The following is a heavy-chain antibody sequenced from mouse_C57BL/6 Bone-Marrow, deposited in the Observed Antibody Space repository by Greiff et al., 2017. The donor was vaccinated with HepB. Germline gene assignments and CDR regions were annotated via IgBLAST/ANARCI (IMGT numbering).Heavy chain of an antibody. CDR2: INPGSGGT. D-gene: IGHD2-1*01. J-gene: IGHJ1*03. Sequence: VQGVESGAELVRPGTSVKVSCKASGYAFTNYLIEWVKQRPGQGLEWIGVINPGSGGTNYNEKFKGKATLTADKSSSTAYMQLSSLTSEDSAVYFCARGGYGKYWYFDVWGTGTTVTVSS. V-gene: IGHV1-54*01. CDR1: GYAFTNYL. CDR3: ARGGYGKYWYFDV.